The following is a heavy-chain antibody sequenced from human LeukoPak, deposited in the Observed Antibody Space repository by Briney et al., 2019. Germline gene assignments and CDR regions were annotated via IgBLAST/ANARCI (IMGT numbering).Heavy chain of an antibody. CDR2: MHPISGNT. CDR1: GYTFNNFD. D-gene: IGHD2-15*01. V-gene: IGHV1-8*01. Sequence: ASVKVSCKASGYTFNNFDINWVRQATGQGLEWMGWMHPISGNTGYAQKFQGRVTMTRNTSISTAYMELSSLRSEDTAVYYCARVSFDSSGNKINFDYWGHGTLVTVSS. J-gene: IGHJ4*01. CDR3: ARVSFDSSGNKINFDY.